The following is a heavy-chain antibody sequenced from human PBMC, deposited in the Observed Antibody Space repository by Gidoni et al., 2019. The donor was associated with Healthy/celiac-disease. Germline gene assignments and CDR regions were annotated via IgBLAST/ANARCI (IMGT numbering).Heavy chain of an antibody. Sequence: VQLVEAGGGLVQPGGSLRLSGAASGFTFRRYSMNWVRQAPGKGLEWVSYISSSSSTIYYADSVKGRFTISRDNAKNSLYLQMNSLRAADTAVYYCARDLAGISGWYGARRGYWGQGTLVTVSS. J-gene: IGHJ4*02. V-gene: IGHV3-48*01. CDR2: ISSSSSTI. CDR3: ARDLAGISGWYGARRGY. CDR1: GFTFRRYS. D-gene: IGHD6-19*01.